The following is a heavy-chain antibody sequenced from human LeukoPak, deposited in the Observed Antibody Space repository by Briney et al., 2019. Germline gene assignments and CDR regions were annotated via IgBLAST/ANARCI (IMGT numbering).Heavy chain of an antibody. D-gene: IGHD3-10*01. CDR3: AGLRDGEWLLEY. V-gene: IGHV4-39*01. J-gene: IGHJ4*02. CDR1: GGSNSSSGYY. CDR2: VNYSGTT. Sequence: SETLSLTCTASGGSNSSSGYYWGWIRQPSGKELEWIASVNYSGTTYYNPSLNSRATISEDRSKSQFSLKLRSVTAADSAVYYCAGLRDGEWLLEYWGRGTLVTVSS.